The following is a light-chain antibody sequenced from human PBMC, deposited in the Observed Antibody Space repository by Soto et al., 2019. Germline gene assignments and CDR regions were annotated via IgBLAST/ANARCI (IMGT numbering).Light chain of an antibody. CDR3: CSYAGSYSLI. Sequence: QSALTQPRSVSGSPGQSVTVSCAGTSSDVGGYNYVSWYQQYPGKVPKLMIYDVTNRPSGVPDRFSGSNSGDTAFLTISGIQAEDEADYYCCSYAGSYSLIFGGGPKLTVL. CDR1: SSDVGGYNY. V-gene: IGLV2-11*01. CDR2: DVT. J-gene: IGLJ2*01.